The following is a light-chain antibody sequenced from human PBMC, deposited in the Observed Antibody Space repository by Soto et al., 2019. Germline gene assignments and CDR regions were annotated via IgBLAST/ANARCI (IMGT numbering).Light chain of an antibody. CDR2: SAS. CDR1: QSISTY. CDR3: QQGYNTPLT. J-gene: IGKJ4*01. Sequence: DIQMTQSPSSLSASVGDRVTITCRASQSISTYLNWYQQKPGKAPKLLIYSASSLQSGVPSRFSGSGSETDFTLTISSLQPEDFATYFCQQGYNTPLTFGGGTKVEIK. V-gene: IGKV1-39*01.